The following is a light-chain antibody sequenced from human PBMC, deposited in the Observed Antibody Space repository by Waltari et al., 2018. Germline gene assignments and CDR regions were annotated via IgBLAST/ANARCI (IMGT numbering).Light chain of an antibody. CDR1: QRISNY. J-gene: IGKJ3*01. V-gene: IGKV1-39*01. CDR3: LQYYSYPGT. CDR2: AAS. Sequence: DIQMTQSPSSLSASAGDRVTITCRASQRISNYLNWYQQKPGKAPNLLIYAASSLQSGVPSRFSGSGSGTEFTLTINSLQPEDFATYYCLQYYSYPGTFGPGTRVDL.